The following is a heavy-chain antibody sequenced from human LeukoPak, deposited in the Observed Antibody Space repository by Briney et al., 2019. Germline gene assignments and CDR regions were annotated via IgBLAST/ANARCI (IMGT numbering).Heavy chain of an antibody. J-gene: IGHJ4*02. Sequence: PSETPSLTCTVSGGSINSSPYYWGWIRQPPGKGLEWIGSIYYSGSTYYSPSLKSRVTISVDTSKNQFSLKLSSVTAADTAVYYCARDGDYFDSSGYCHYWGQGTLVTVSS. CDR2: IYYSGST. D-gene: IGHD3-22*01. V-gene: IGHV4-39*07. CDR3: ARDGDYFDSSGYCHY. CDR1: GGSINSSPYY.